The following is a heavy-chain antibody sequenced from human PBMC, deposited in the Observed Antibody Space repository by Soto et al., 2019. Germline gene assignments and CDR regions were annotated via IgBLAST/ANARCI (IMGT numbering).Heavy chain of an antibody. CDR2: ITNSGGTI. V-gene: IGHV3-48*02. CDR3: ARDRRNSGYLTPQFSGGMDA. D-gene: IGHD3-22*01. CDR1: GFTFSSHS. Sequence: EVQLAESGGGLIQPGGSLRLSCVASGFTFSSHSMNWVRQVPGKGLEWVSWITNSGGTIYYADSVKGRFTISRDNANNSLYLQMNSLRDEDTAVYYCARDRRNSGYLTPQFSGGMDAWGQGTTVTVSS. J-gene: IGHJ6*02.